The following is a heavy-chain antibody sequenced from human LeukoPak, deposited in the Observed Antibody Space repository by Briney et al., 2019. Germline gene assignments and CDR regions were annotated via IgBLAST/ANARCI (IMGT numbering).Heavy chain of an antibody. CDR3: ARRAGYYDSSGYYHFDY. D-gene: IGHD3-22*01. Sequence: GGSLRLSCAASGFTFSSYEMNWVRQAPGKGLEWVSYISSSGSTIYYADSVKGRFTISRDNAKNSLYLQMNSLRAEDTAVYYCARRAGYYDSSGYYHFDYWGQGTLVTVSS. CDR2: ISSSGSTI. CDR1: GFTFSSYE. J-gene: IGHJ4*02. V-gene: IGHV3-48*03.